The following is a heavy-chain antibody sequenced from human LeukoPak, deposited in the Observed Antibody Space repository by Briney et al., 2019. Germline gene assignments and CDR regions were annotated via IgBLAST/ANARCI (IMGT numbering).Heavy chain of an antibody. CDR1: GGSISSGGYY. V-gene: IGHV4-31*03. J-gene: IGHJ4*02. CDR3: ARGLLVVPAAIDY. Sequence: PSETLSLTCTVSGGSISSGGYYWSWIRQHPGKGLEWIGYIYYSGSTYYNPSLKSRVTISVDTSKNQFSLKLSSVTAADTAVYYCARGLLVVPAAIDYWGQGTLVTVSS. CDR2: IYYSGST. D-gene: IGHD2-2*01.